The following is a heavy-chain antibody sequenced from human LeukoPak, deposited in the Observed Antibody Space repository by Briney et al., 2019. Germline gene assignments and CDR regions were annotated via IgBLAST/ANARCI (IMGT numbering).Heavy chain of an antibody. Sequence: GGSLRLSCAASGFTFSSYSMNWVRQAPGKGLEWVSSISSSSSYIYYADSVKGRFTISRDNSKNTLYLQMNSLRAEDTAVYYCAKDSLYYDILTGYYKSPWDYWGQGTLVTVSS. V-gene: IGHV3-21*04. J-gene: IGHJ4*02. CDR1: GFTFSSYS. D-gene: IGHD3-9*01. CDR2: ISSSSSYI. CDR3: AKDSLYYDILTGYYKSPWDY.